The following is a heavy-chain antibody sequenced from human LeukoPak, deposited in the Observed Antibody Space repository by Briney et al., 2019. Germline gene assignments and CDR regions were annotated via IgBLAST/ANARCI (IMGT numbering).Heavy chain of an antibody. D-gene: IGHD1-26*01. Sequence: GGSLRLSCAASGFTFSNAWMSWVRQAPGKGLEWVSSISSSSSYIYYADSVKGRFTISRDNAKNSLYLQMNSLRAEDTAVYYCAKGGGSRNFDYWGQGTLVAVSS. V-gene: IGHV3-21*01. CDR3: AKGGGSRNFDY. CDR2: ISSSSSYI. CDR1: GFTFSNAW. J-gene: IGHJ4*02.